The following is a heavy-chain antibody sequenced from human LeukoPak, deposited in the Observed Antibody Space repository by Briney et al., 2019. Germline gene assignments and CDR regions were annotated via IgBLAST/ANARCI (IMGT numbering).Heavy chain of an antibody. J-gene: IGHJ4*02. Sequence: GASVKVSCKASGYTFTGYYMHWMRQAPGQGLEWMGRINPNSGGTNYAQTFQGRVTMTRDTSISTAYMELSRLRSDDTAVYYCARGPRVLRFLEWLLTFDYWGQGTLVTVSS. CDR3: ARGPRVLRFLEWLLTFDY. CDR1: GYTFTGYY. D-gene: IGHD3-3*01. V-gene: IGHV1-2*06. CDR2: INPNSGGT.